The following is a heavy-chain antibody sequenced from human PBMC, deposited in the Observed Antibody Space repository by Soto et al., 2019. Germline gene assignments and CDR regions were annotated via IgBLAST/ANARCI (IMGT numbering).Heavy chain of an antibody. V-gene: IGHV4-59*01. CDR2: LYYTGST. CDR1: GGSISSYY. Sequence: PSETLSLTCTVSGGSISSYYWSWVRQPPGKGLEWIGYLYYTGSTNYNASLKSQVTMSLDTSKNQFSLMLTSVTAADTAVYYCARVGATVTSQALGFDHWGQGILVTVSS. J-gene: IGHJ4*02. CDR3: ARVGATVTSQALGFDH. D-gene: IGHD4-17*01.